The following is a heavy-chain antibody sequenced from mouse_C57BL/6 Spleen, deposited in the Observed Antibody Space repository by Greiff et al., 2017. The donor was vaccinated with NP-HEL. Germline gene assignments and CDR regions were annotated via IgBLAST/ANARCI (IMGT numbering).Heavy chain of an antibody. D-gene: IGHD2-2*01. CDR2: IDPSDSYT. V-gene: IGHV1-69*01. J-gene: IGHJ2*01. Sequence: VQLQQSGAELVMPGASVKLSCKASGYTFTSYWMHWVKQRPGQGLEWIGEIDPSDSYTNYNQKFKGKSTLTVDKSSSTAYMQLSSLTSEDSAVYYCARSMVTDYFGYWGQGTTLTVSS. CDR3: ARSMVTDYFGY. CDR1: GYTFTSYW.